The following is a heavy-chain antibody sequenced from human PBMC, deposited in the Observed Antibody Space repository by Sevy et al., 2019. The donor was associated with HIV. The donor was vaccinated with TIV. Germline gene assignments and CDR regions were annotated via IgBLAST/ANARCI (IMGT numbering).Heavy chain of an antibody. CDR3: ARDAAPYSSSWGWDYYFYGMDV. V-gene: IGHV3-7*01. D-gene: IGHD6-13*01. Sequence: GGSLRLSCAASGFTFSTYWMTWVHQAPGKGLEWVANIRQDGSEKYYLDSVKGRFTISRDNAENSLFLHMNTLRVEDTAVYYCARDAAPYSSSWGWDYYFYGMDVWGQGTTVTVSS. J-gene: IGHJ6*02. CDR2: IRQDGSEK. CDR1: GFTFSTYW.